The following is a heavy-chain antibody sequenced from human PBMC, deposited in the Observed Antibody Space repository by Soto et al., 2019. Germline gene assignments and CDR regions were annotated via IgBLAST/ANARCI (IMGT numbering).Heavy chain of an antibody. J-gene: IGHJ4*02. CDR2: IYPGDSDV. V-gene: IGHV5-51*01. CDR1: GYTFSSYW. Sequence: GASLKISFKGSGYTFSSYWIAWVRQMPGKGLEWVGIIYPGDSDVRYSPSFQGHVTISADKSISTAYLQWSSLKASDTAMYYCARHSYGSPRYYFDYWGQGTLVTVSS. CDR3: ARHSYGSPRYYFDY. D-gene: IGHD5-18*01.